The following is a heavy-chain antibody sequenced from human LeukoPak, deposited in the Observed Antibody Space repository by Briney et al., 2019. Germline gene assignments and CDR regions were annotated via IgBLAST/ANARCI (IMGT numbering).Heavy chain of an antibody. Sequence: GGSLRLSCAASGFTFDDFAMHWVRQAPGKGLEWVSGINWNSGLIVYADSVKGRFTISRDNAKNSLYLQMNSLRPEGMALYHCTRAPSLSGGMLSWGQGTLVTVSS. V-gene: IGHV3-9*03. CDR1: GFTFDDFA. CDR2: INWNSGLI. J-gene: IGHJ5*02. D-gene: IGHD1-26*01. CDR3: TRAPSLSGGMLS.